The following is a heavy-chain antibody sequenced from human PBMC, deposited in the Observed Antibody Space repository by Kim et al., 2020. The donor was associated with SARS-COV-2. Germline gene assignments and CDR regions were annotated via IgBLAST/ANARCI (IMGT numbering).Heavy chain of an antibody. CDR2: IWYDGSNK. D-gene: IGHD3-22*01. Sequence: GGSLRLSCAASGFTFSSYGMHWVRQAPGKGLEWVAVIWYDGSNKYYADSVKGRFTISRDNSKNTLYLQMNSLRAEDTAVYYCARGGDSSGYYSGFRYYYYYGMDVWGQGTTVTVSS. V-gene: IGHV3-33*01. CDR3: ARGGDSSGYYSGFRYYYYYGMDV. J-gene: IGHJ6*02. CDR1: GFTFSSYG.